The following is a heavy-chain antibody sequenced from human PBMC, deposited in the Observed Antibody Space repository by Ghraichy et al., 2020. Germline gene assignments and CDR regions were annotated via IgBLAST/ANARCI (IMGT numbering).Heavy chain of an antibody. D-gene: IGHD6-19*01. CDR2: ISSSNTV. J-gene: IGHJ4*02. V-gene: IGHV3-48*03. Sequence: GGSLRLSCTASGFTFSSYEMNWVRQAPGKGLQWVSYISSSNTVYYADSVKGRFTISRDNAKNSLYLQMDSLRAEDTAVYYCARESPPDYSSGWLDYWGQGTLVNVSS. CDR3: ARESPPDYSSGWLDY. CDR1: GFTFSSYE.